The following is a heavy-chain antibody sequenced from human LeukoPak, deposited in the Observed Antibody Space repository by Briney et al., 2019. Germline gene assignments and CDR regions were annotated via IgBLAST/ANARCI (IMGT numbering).Heavy chain of an antibody. CDR1: GGTFSSYA. CDR3: ARDLCSSTSCPHRNWYFDL. D-gene: IGHD2-2*01. Sequence: SVKVSCKASGGTFSSYAISWVRQAPGQGLEWMGRIILIFGIANYAQKFQGRVTITADKSTSTAYMELSSLRSEDTAVYYCARDLCSSTSCPHRNWYFDLWGRGTLVTVSS. V-gene: IGHV1-69*04. J-gene: IGHJ2*01. CDR2: IILIFGIA.